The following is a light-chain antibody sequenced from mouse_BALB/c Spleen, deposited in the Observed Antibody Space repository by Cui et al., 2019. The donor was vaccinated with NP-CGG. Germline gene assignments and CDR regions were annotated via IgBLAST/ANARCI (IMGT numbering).Light chain of an antibody. Sequence: QAVVTQESALTTSHGETFTPPCRSSIGTVTTSNYANWVQEKPDHLFTGLIGGTNNRAPGVPARFSGSLIGDKAALTITGAQTEDEAIYFCALWYSNHWVFGGGTKLTVL. V-gene: IGLV1*01. CDR1: IGTVTTSNY. CDR2: GTN. J-gene: IGLJ1*01. CDR3: ALWYSNHWV.